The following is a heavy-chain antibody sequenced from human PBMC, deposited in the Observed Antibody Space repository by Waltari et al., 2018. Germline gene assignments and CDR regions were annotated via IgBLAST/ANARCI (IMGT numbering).Heavy chain of an antibody. Sequence: EVRLVESGGGLVRPGGSLRLSCATAGFTFRDYAMNWVRQAPGKGLEWVAGLSASGSRTFYAASVKGRFTISRDNSNNTLYAQMTSLPPEDTATYYCAMSLTVLVRADHWGQGTLVAVSS. D-gene: IGHD1-26*01. CDR3: AMSLTVLVRADH. J-gene: IGHJ4*02. CDR1: GFTFRDYA. V-gene: IGHV3-23*04. CDR2: LSASGSRT.